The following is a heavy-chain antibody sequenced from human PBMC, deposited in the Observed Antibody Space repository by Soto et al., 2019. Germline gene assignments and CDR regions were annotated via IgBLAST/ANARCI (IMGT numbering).Heavy chain of an antibody. D-gene: IGHD3-3*02. V-gene: IGHV5-51*01. Sequence: PXESLNISCKGGGYKFCSAWIGWVRQMPGKGLEWMGIIKPGTSDIRYSPSCRGHVTISADEAVSTAYLQWSSLKASDTAMYYCAGQLSHICDYWRQGPLVTVSS. J-gene: IGHJ4*02. CDR3: AGQLSHICDY. CDR1: GYKFCSAW. CDR2: IKPGTSDI.